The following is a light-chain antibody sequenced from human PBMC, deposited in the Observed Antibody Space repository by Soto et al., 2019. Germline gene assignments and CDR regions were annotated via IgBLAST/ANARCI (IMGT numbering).Light chain of an antibody. Sequence: DIQMTQSPSTLSASVGDRVTITCRASQSISGWLAWYQQKPGEAPKILIYDASSLESGVPSRFSGSGSGTDFTLTFSSLQPDDFASYYCQQYDSYSWTFGQGTKV. CDR1: QSISGW. J-gene: IGKJ1*01. V-gene: IGKV1-5*01. CDR2: DAS. CDR3: QQYDSYSWT.